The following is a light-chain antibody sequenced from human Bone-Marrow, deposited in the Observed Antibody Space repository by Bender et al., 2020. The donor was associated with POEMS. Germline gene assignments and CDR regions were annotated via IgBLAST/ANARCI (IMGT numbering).Light chain of an antibody. CDR3: SSFTSSSTRV. V-gene: IGLV2-14*04. CDR2: DVS. Sequence: VSWYQQYPGKAPKLMIDDVSNRPSGVSNRFSGSKSGNTASLTISGLQPEDEADYYCSSFTSSSTRVFGTGTKVTVL. J-gene: IGLJ1*01.